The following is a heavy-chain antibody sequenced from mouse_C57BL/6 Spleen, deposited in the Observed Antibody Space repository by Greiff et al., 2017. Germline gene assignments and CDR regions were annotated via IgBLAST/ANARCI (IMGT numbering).Heavy chain of an antibody. V-gene: IGHV1-52*01. D-gene: IGHD1-1*02. Sequence: QVQLQQSGAELVRPGSSVKLSCKVSGYTFTSYWMHWVKQRPIQGLEWIGNIDPSDSETHYNQKFKDKATLTVDKSSSTAYMQLSSLTSEDSAVYYCARGDMAWFAYWGQGTLVTVSA. CDR1: GYTFTSYW. J-gene: IGHJ3*01. CDR3: ARGDMAWFAY. CDR2: IDPSDSET.